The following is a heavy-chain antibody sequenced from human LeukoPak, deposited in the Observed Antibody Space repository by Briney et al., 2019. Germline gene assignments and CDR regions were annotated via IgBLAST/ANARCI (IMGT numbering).Heavy chain of an antibody. CDR1: GYTSTSYY. J-gene: IGHJ4*02. V-gene: IGHV1-46*01. CDR2: INPSGGST. CDR3: ARGGPRGDTAMVLTY. D-gene: IGHD5-18*01. Sequence: ASVKVSCKASGYTSTSYYMHWVRQAPGQGREWMGIINPSGGSTSYAQKFQGRVTMTRDTSTSTVYMELSSLRSEDTAVYYCARGGPRGDTAMVLTYWGQGTLVTVSS.